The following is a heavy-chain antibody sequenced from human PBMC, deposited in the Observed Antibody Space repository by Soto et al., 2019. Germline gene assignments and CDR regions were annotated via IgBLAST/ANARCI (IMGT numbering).Heavy chain of an antibody. CDR2: VSFDGNNR. V-gene: IGHV3-30*18. J-gene: IGHJ4*02. Sequence: QVQLVESGGGVVQPGRSLRLSCAASGFTFSKYAMYWVRQAPGRGPEWVAVVSFDGNNRFHADSVRGRFTISRDNSKSTLFLHMDSLRVEDTAVYYCVKSFFYDSSGYHYGLFDHWGQGALVTVSS. CDR1: GFTFSKYA. D-gene: IGHD3-22*01. CDR3: VKSFFYDSSGYHYGLFDH.